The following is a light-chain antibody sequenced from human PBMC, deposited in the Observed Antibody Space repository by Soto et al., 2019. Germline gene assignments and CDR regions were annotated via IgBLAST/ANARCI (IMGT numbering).Light chain of an antibody. Sequence: EIVMTQSPATLSVSPGEGATLSCRASQTVSSNVAWYQQKRGQTPRLLIFGASTRATGIPARFSGSGSGTEFTLTISSLQSEDFAVYYCQQYDRWVTFGPGTTVDIK. V-gene: IGKV3-15*01. CDR2: GAS. CDR3: QQYDRWVT. CDR1: QTVSSN. J-gene: IGKJ3*01.